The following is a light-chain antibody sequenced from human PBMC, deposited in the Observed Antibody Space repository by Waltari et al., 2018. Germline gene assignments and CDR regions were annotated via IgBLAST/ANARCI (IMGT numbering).Light chain of an antibody. J-gene: IGKJ2*01. CDR2: DAS. V-gene: IGKV1-5*01. CDR3: QQSYSTPYT. CDR1: QSIRSW. Sequence: DIQMTQSPSTLSASVGDRVTMTCRASQSIRSWLAWYQQKPGKAPKLLIYDASSLASGVPSRFSGSGSGTEFTLSISSLQPDDFATYYCQQSYSTPYTFGQGTKLEIK.